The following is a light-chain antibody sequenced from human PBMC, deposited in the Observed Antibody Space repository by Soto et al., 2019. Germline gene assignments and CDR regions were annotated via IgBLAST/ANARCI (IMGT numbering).Light chain of an antibody. CDR1: QSVSSY. CDR2: DAS. J-gene: IGKJ1*01. CDR3: QQRSNWPPT. Sequence: EIGLTQSPATLSLSPGERATLSCMASQSVSSYLAWYQQKPGQAPRLLIYDASNRATGIPARFSGSGSGTDFTLTISSLEPEDFAVYYCQQRSNWPPTFGQGTKVDIK. V-gene: IGKV3-11*01.